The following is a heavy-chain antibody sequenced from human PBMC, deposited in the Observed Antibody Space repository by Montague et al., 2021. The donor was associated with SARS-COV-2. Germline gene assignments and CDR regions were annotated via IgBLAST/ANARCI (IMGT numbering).Heavy chain of an antibody. D-gene: IGHD1-1*01. J-gene: IGHJ6*02. Sequence: SETLSLTCTVSGYSISSGDYWGWLRHPPGRGLERIGSIARNGNTYYNPPLKSRVTKAVDTTKNQFSLKMRSVTAAATAVYYGAGVSISYDPDDASYGMDVWGQGTTVTVSS. V-gene: IGHV4-38-2*02. CDR3: AGVSISYDPDDASYGMDV. CDR1: GYSISSGDY. CDR2: IARNGNT.